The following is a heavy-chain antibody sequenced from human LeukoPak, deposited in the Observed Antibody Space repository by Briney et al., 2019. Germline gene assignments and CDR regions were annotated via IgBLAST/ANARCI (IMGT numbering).Heavy chain of an antibody. Sequence: GGTLRLSCAASGFTFSSYGMSWDRQAPGKGLEWVSAISGSGGSTYYADSVKGRFTISRDNSKNTLYLQMNSLRAEDTAVYYCAKTSREMVVAATSFDYWGQGTLVTVSS. CDR1: GFTFSSYG. J-gene: IGHJ4*02. D-gene: IGHD2-15*01. V-gene: IGHV3-23*01. CDR3: AKTSREMVVAATSFDY. CDR2: ISGSGGST.